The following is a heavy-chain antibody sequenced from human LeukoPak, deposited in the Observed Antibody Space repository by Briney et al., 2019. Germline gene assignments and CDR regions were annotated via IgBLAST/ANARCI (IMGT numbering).Heavy chain of an antibody. CDR1: GFTFSSYA. CDR3: AKEIIVVVTAGFDY. V-gene: IGHV3-30*02. CDR2: IRFDGSNK. Sequence: GGSLRLSCAASGFTFSSYAMHWVRQAPDKGLEWVAFIRFDGSNKYYADSVKGRFTISRDNSKNTLYLQMNSLRAEDTAVYYCAKEIIVVVTAGFDYWGQGTLVTVSS. D-gene: IGHD2-21*02. J-gene: IGHJ4*02.